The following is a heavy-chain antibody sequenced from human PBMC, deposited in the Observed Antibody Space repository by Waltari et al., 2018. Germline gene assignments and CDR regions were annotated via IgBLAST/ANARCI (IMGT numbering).Heavy chain of an antibody. CDR1: GFTFSSFA. D-gene: IGHD3-3*01. V-gene: IGHV3-23*01. CDR3: ARSNFLDY. CDR2: VSSSGSNT. J-gene: IGHJ4*02. Sequence: EVQLLESGGDLVQPGGSLRLSCSAFGFTFSSFAFNWVRRAPGKGLEWVSTVSSSGSNTYYADSVKGRFTISRDNSKNTLYLQMSSLRAYDTAVYYCARSNFLDYWGQGALVTVSS.